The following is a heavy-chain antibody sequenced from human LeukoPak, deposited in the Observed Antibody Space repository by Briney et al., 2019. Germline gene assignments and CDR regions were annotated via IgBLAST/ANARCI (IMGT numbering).Heavy chain of an antibody. CDR2: IKKDGSEK. D-gene: IGHD5-18*01. V-gene: IGHV3-7*01. Sequence: GGSLRLSCAASGFTFSSYWMSWVRQAPGKGLEWVATIKKDGSEKYYVDSVRGRFTISRDNAKTSLYLQMNSLRAEDTAVYYCARDLSGVTGYTYGRGIDYWGQGTLVTVSS. J-gene: IGHJ4*02. CDR1: GFTFSSYW. CDR3: ARDLSGVTGYTYGRGIDY.